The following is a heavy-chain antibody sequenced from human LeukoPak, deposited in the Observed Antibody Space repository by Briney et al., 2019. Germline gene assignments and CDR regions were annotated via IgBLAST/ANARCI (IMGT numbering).Heavy chain of an antibody. V-gene: IGHV3-74*01. J-gene: IGHJ4*02. D-gene: IGHD4-17*01. Sequence: PGGSLRPSCAASGFTFSTYWMHWVRQAPGKGLVWVSRIQRDGSITTYADSVKGRFTISRDNAQNTLYLQMNSLRAEDTAVYYCVRASGEGASSDYFDYWGQGTRVTVSS. CDR1: GFTFSTYW. CDR2: IQRDGSIT. CDR3: VRASGEGASSDYFDY.